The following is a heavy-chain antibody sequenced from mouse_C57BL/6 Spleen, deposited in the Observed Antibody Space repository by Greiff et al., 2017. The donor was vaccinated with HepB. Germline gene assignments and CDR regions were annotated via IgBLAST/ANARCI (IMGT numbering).Heavy chain of an antibody. V-gene: IGHV1-50*01. CDR3: ARKGASYYGSSYWYFDV. CDR1: GYTFTSYW. J-gene: IGHJ1*03. CDR2: IDPSDSYT. D-gene: IGHD1-1*01. Sequence: QVQLKQPGAELVKPGASVKLSCKASGYTFTSYWMQWVKQRPGQGLEWIGEIDPSDSYTNYNQKFKGKATLTVDTSSSTAYMQLSSLTSEDSAVYYCARKGASYYGSSYWYFDVWGTGTTVTVSS.